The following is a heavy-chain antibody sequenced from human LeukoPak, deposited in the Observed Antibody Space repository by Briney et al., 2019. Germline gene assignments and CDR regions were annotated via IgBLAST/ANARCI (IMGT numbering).Heavy chain of an antibody. Sequence: GGSLRLSCVASGFTFTNYGIHWVRQAPGKGLEWVAFIRYDGSNKYYTDSVKGRFTISRDNSKDTLYLQMNSLRPEDTAVYYCVKDWGAYFASGSSYFDYWGQGTLVTVSS. V-gene: IGHV3-30*02. CDR3: VKDWGAYFASGSSYFDY. CDR1: GFTFTNYG. J-gene: IGHJ4*02. CDR2: IRYDGSNK. D-gene: IGHD3-10*01.